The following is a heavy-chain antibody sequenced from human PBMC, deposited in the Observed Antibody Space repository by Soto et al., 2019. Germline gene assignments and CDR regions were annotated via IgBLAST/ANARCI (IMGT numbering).Heavy chain of an antibody. Sequence: QVQLVQYGAEVKKPGASVKVSCKASGYTFNTYDIEWVRLATGQGLEWMGSMNPNTGSTDYAQKFQGRVTMTMTTSISTAYLELSSLRSDDTAIYYCARTMGGIAAAGSDFWGQGTLVTVSA. CDR1: GYTFNTYD. CDR3: ARTMGGIAAAGSDF. D-gene: IGHD6-13*01. J-gene: IGHJ4*02. CDR2: MNPNTGST. V-gene: IGHV1-8*01.